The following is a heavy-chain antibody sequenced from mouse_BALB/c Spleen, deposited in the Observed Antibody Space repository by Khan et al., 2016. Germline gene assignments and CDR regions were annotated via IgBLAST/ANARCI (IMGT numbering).Heavy chain of an antibody. J-gene: IGHJ2*01. CDR1: GYTFSDYE. V-gene: IGHV1-15*01. D-gene: IGHD2-1*01. CDR2: IDPETGGT. Sequence: QVQLQQSGAELVRPGASVTLSCKASGYTFSDYEMHWVKQTPVHGLQWIGSIDPETGGTAYNQKFKGQVTLTAGRSSSTSYMELRSLTSEDSAVYYCTRKGIFYGTYDFDSWGQGTTLTVSS. CDR3: TRKGIFYGTYDFDS.